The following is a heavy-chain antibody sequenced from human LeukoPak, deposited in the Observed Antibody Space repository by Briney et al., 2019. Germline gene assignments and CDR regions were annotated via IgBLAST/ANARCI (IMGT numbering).Heavy chain of an antibody. D-gene: IGHD3-22*01. CDR1: GFTFSTYS. J-gene: IGHJ4*02. CDR2: ISSSGAYI. V-gene: IGHV3-21*01. Sequence: KAGGSLRLSCAASGFTFSTYSMNWVRQAPGKGLECVSSISSSGAYIYYADSVKGRFTISRDNAKKSLYLQMNSLRAEDTAIYYCVGNYYDSSGLDYWGQGTLVTVSS. CDR3: VGNYYDSSGLDY.